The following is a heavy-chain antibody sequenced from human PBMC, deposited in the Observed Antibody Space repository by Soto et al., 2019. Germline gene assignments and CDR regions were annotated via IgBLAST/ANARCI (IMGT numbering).Heavy chain of an antibody. Sequence: SETLSLTCAVSGGSLSSSNWWSWVRQPPGQTLEWLGELFYSGSTKYNPSLKSRLTMSLDTSQNQFSLKLNSVTAADTAVYFCARVPSPFDFYYAMDVWGQGTTVTVSS. D-gene: IGHD3-16*01. CDR3: ARVPSPFDFYYAMDV. J-gene: IGHJ6*02. CDR1: GGSLSSSNW. V-gene: IGHV4-4*02. CDR2: LFYSGST.